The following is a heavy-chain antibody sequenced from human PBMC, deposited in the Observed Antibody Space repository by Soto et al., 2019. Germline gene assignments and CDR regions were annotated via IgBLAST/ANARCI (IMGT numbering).Heavy chain of an antibody. V-gene: IGHV1-8*01. Sequence: QVQLVQSGAEVKKPGASVKVSCKASGYTFTSYDINWVRQATGQGLEWMGWMNPNSGNTGYAQKFQGRVTMTRNTSISTAYMELSSLRSEDTSVYYCARGLGGFLEWYNWFDPWGQGTLVTVSS. J-gene: IGHJ5*02. CDR1: GYTFTSYD. D-gene: IGHD3-3*01. CDR3: ARGLGGFLEWYNWFDP. CDR2: MNPNSGNT.